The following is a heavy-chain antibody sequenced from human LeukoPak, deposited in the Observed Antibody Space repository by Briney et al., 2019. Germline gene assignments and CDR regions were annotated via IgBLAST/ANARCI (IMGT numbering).Heavy chain of an antibody. J-gene: IGHJ4*02. CDR3: AREGASYGDYVGALDY. CDR1: GYTFTGYY. D-gene: IGHD4-17*01. CDR2: INPNSGGT. Sequence: GASVKVSCKASGYTFTGYYMHWVRQAPGQGLEWMGWINPNSGGTNYAQKFQGRVTMTRDTSISTAYMELSRLRSDDTAVYYCAREGASYGDYVGALDYXGQGTLVTISS. V-gene: IGHV1-2*02.